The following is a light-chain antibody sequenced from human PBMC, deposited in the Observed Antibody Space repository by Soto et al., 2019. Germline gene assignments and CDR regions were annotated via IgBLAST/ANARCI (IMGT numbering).Light chain of an antibody. CDR3: TSKTSSITYV. J-gene: IGLJ1*01. V-gene: IGLV2-14*01. Sequence: QSALTQPASVSGSPGQSITISCTGTSSDVGGYNYVSWYQQHPGKAPKLMIYEVSNRPSGVSNRFSGSKSGNTVSLTISGLQAEDEADYYCTSKTSSITYVVGTGTKVTVL. CDR2: EVS. CDR1: SSDVGGYNY.